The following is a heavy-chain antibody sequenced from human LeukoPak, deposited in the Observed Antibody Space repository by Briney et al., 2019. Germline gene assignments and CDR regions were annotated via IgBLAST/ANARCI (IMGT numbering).Heavy chain of an antibody. V-gene: IGHV1-69*05. CDR2: IIPIFGTA. D-gene: IGHD3-16*02. Sequence: GASVKVSCKASGYTFTSYGISWVRQAPGQGLEWMGRIIPIFGTANYAQKFQGRVTITTDESTSTAYMELSSLRSEDTAVYYCARDDLYDYVWGSYRAAAFDIWGQGTMVTVSS. J-gene: IGHJ3*02. CDR1: GYTFTSYG. CDR3: ARDDLYDYVWGSYRAAAFDI.